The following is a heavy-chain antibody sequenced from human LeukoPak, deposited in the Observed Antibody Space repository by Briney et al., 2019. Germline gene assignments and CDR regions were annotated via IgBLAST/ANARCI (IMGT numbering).Heavy chain of an antibody. CDR3: ASLRNPGYSSSWTPFDY. Sequence: PSETLSLTCTVPGGSISSTSYYWGWIRQPPGKGLEWIGSIYYSGSTYYNPSLKSRVTISVDTSKNQFSLKLSSVTAADTAVYYCASLRNPGYSSSWTPFDYWGQGTLVTVSS. J-gene: IGHJ4*02. CDR2: IYYSGST. V-gene: IGHV4-39*01. CDR1: GGSISSTSYY. D-gene: IGHD6-13*01.